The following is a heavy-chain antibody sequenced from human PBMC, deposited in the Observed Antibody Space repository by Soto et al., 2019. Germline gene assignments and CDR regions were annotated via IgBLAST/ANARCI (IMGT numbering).Heavy chain of an antibody. CDR1: GFTFTSYA. CDR2: INGGSGNT. D-gene: IGHD3-10*01. J-gene: IGHJ4*02. Sequence: QVPLVQSGAEVKRPGASVKVSCKSSGFTFTSYAIHWVRQAPGQRLQWMGWINGGSGNTKYSQDFQGRVTFTRDTFATTAYMEVSSLRSEDTAVYYCARVPPGGNSAGDYYIQHYDSWGQGTRVTVSS. V-gene: IGHV1-3*01. CDR3: ARVPPGGNSAGDYYIQHYDS.